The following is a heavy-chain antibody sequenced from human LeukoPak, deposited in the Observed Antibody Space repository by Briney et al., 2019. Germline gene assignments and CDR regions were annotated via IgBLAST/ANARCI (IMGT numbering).Heavy chain of an antibody. CDR2: INKDGRVK. Sequence: GGSLRLSCSASGFTLSTFWMSWVRQAPGKGLEWVANINKDGRVKHYVDSVKGRFTISRDDAKNLMYLQMNSLGDEDTAVYYCARETVESGGFQYWGQGTLVTVSS. V-gene: IGHV3-7*05. J-gene: IGHJ1*01. CDR3: ARETVESGGFQY. CDR1: GFTLSTFW. D-gene: IGHD1-14*01.